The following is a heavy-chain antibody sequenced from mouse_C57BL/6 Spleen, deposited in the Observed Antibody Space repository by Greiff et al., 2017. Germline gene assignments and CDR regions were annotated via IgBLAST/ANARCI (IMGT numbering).Heavy chain of an antibody. D-gene: IGHD2-3*01. CDR3: TEGYDGYSWFAY. J-gene: IGHJ3*01. Sequence: VQLQESGAELVRPGASVTLSCKASGYTFTDYEMHWVKQTPVHGLEWIGAIDPETGGTAYNQKFKGKAILTADKSSSTAYMELRSLTSEDSAVYYCTEGYDGYSWFAYWGQGTLVTVSA. CDR2: IDPETGGT. V-gene: IGHV1-15*01. CDR1: GYTFTDYE.